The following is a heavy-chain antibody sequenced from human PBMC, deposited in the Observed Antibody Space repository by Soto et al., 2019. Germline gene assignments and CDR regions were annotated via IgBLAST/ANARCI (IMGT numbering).Heavy chain of an antibody. CDR3: ARALGHTAMVHDAFDI. D-gene: IGHD5-18*01. J-gene: IGHJ3*02. CDR2: ISAYNGNT. V-gene: IGHV1-18*01. CDR1: GGTFSSYA. Sequence: ASVKVSCKASGGTFSSYAISWVRQAPGQGLEWMGWISAYNGNTNYAQKLQGRVTMTTDTSTSTAYMELRSLRSDDTAVYYCARALGHTAMVHDAFDIWGQGTMGTVSS.